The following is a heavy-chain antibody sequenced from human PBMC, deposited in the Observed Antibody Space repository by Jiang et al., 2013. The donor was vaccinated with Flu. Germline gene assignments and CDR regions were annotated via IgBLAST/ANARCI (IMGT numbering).Heavy chain of an antibody. D-gene: IGHD3-16*01. CDR2: IKQDGSEK. J-gene: IGHJ4*02. V-gene: IGHV3-7*01. CDR1: GFTFSSYW. CDR3: ARDYLHTYFDY. Sequence: LVQPGGSLRLSCAASGFTFSSYWMSWVRQAPGKGLEWVANIKQDGSEKYYADSVKGRFTISRDNSKNTLYLQMNSLRAEDTAVYYCARDYLHTYFDYWGQGTLVTVSS.